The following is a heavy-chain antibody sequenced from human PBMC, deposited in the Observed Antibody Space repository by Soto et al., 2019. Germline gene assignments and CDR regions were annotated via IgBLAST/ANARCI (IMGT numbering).Heavy chain of an antibody. CDR2: IIPSFGTA. CDR3: ARDLGIAATEDAFDI. J-gene: IGHJ3*02. D-gene: IGHD6-25*01. V-gene: IGHV1-69*01. CDR1: GGTFSSYA. Sequence: QVQLVQSGAEVKKPGSSVKVSCKASGGTFSSYAISWVRQAPGQGLEWMGGIIPSFGTANYVQKFQGRVRITADESTSTAYMELSRLRSEDTAVYYGARDLGIAATEDAFDIWGQGTMVTVSS.